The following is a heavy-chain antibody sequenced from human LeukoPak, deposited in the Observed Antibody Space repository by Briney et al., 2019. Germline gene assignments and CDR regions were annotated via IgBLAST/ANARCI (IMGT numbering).Heavy chain of an antibody. J-gene: IGHJ3*01. Sequence: GESLKISCKVSGYSFTSYCIGWVRQMPGKGLEWMGIIYPGDSGPTYSPSFQGQVTISADKSINTAYLQWSSLQASDTAMYYCGMSGDRVPLQDDVFDVWGQGTMVTVST. CDR3: GMSGDRVPLQDDVFDV. V-gene: IGHV5-51*01. CDR1: GYSFTSYC. D-gene: IGHD1-26*01. CDR2: IYPGDSGP.